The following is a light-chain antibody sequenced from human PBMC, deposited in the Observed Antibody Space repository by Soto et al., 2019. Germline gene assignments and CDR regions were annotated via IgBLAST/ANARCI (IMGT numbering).Light chain of an antibody. CDR2: LNSDGSH. J-gene: IGLJ2*01. CDR3: QTWGTGYSL. Sequence: QLVLTQSHSASASLGASVKLTCTLSSGHSSYTIAWHQQQPEKGPRYLMKLNSDGSHSKGDGIPDSFSGSSSGAERYLTISSLQSEDEADYYCQTWGTGYSLFGGGTKLTVL. CDR1: SGHSSYT. V-gene: IGLV4-69*01.